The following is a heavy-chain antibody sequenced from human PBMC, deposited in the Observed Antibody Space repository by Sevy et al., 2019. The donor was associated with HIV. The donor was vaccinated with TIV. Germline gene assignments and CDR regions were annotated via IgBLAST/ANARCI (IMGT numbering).Heavy chain of an antibody. V-gene: IGHV3-15*01. D-gene: IGHD1-1*01. CDR1: GFTFSDAW. J-gene: IGHJ4*02. Sequence: GGSLRLSCATSGFTFSDAWMNWVRQAPGKGLEWVARIKSKTDSGTRDFAAPGKGRFTISREDSKNTVYLQMTSLKDEDTGVYFCACGTGTSDFDHWGQGTLVTVSS. CDR3: ACGTGTSDFDH. CDR2: IKSKTDSGTR.